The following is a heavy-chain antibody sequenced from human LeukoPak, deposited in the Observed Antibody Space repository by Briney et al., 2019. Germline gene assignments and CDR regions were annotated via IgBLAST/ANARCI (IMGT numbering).Heavy chain of an antibody. CDR3: VRDYTG. V-gene: IGHV3-48*02. J-gene: IGHJ4*02. CDR2: ISSRSDTI. CDR1: GFTFSNYN. Sequence: AGGSLRLSCVVSGFTFSNYNMNWVRQAPGKGLEWVSYISSRSDTIYYADSVKGRFTSSRDNAKKSLYLQMNSLRDEDTAVYYCVRDYTGWGQGTLVTVSS. D-gene: IGHD4-11*01.